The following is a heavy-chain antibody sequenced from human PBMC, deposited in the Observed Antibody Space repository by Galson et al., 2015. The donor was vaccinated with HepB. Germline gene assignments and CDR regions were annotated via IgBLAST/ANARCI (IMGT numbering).Heavy chain of an antibody. CDR3: ARVVALSGIHLGEEDLDA. CDR2: ISYDGRNI. J-gene: IGHJ5*02. Sequence: SLRLSCASSGFRFDSYAMHLFRQSPGKGLEWLSLISYDGRNIYYSDSVRGRFTISRYDSKTMLYRQMNSLRPDDTAVYYCARVVALSGIHLGEEDLDAWGQGVQVTVSS. D-gene: IGHD1-26*01. V-gene: IGHV3-30*03. CDR1: GFRFDSYA.